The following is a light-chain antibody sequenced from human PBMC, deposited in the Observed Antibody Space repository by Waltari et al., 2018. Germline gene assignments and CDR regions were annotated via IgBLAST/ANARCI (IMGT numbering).Light chain of an antibody. J-gene: IGKJ1*01. CDR3: QQYYGSPPWT. CDR1: QSILYSSNNLNY. Sequence: DIVMTQSPDSLTGSLGERATINCKSSQSILYSSNNLNYLAWYQQRPGQPPKLLLYWASTRESGVPERCSGSGSGTDFTRTISSLQAEDVAVYYCQQYYGSPPWTFGQGTKVEIK. CDR2: WAS. V-gene: IGKV4-1*01.